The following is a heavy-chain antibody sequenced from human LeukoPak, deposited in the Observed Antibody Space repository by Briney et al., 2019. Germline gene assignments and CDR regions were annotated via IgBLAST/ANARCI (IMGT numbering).Heavy chain of an antibody. V-gene: IGHV3-23*01. CDR2: ISGSGGST. CDR1: GFTFNSYG. CDR3: AKVTYGSGTYGAFDS. D-gene: IGHD3-10*01. Sequence: GGSLRLSCGASGFTFNSYGMSWVRQAPGKGLEWVSAISGSGGSTYYADSVKGRFTISRDNSKNTLYLQMNSLRAEDTAVYYCAKVTYGSGTYGAFDSWGQGTLVTVSS. J-gene: IGHJ4*02.